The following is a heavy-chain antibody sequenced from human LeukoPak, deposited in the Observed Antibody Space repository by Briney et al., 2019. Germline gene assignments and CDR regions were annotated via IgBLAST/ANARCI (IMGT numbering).Heavy chain of an antibody. Sequence: SETPSLTCTVSGGSISSYYWSWIRQPPGKGLEWIGYIYYSGSTNYNPSLKSRVTISVDTSKNQFSLKLSSVTAADTAVYYCARGGVAVVPIDYWGQGTLVTVSS. V-gene: IGHV4-59*08. D-gene: IGHD6-19*01. J-gene: IGHJ4*02. CDR2: IYYSGST. CDR1: GGSISSYY. CDR3: ARGGVAVVPIDY.